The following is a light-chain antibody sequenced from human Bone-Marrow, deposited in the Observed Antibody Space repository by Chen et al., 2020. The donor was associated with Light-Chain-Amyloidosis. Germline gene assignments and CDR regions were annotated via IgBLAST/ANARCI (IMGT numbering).Light chain of an antibody. CDR2: EDD. CDR1: SGSIATNY. CDR3: QSYQGSSQGV. Sequence: NFMLTQPHSVSESPGKTVIISCTRSSGSIATNYVQWYQQRPGRSPTTVIYEDDQRPSGVPDRFSGSIDRSSNSASLTSSGLTAEDEADYYCQSYQGSSQGVFGGGTKLTVL. J-gene: IGLJ3*02. V-gene: IGLV6-57*01.